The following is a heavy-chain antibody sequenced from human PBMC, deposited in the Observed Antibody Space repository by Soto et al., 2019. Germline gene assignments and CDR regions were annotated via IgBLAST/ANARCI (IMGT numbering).Heavy chain of an antibody. J-gene: IGHJ5*02. D-gene: IGHD2-2*01. V-gene: IGHV3-74*01. CDR2: INSDGGST. CDR3: ARSSSTSCFP. Sequence: GGSLRLSCAASGFTFGSYWMHWVRQVPGKGLVWVARINSDGGSTSYADSVKGRFAISRDNAKSTLYLQMNSLRAEDTSVYYCARSSSTSCFPWGQGTLVTVSS. CDR1: GFTFGSYW.